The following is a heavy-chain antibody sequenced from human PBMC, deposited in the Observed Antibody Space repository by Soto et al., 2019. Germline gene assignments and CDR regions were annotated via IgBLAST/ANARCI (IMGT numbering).Heavy chain of an antibody. D-gene: IGHD6-6*01. V-gene: IGHV3-30*04. CDR2: ISYDGSNK. CDR3: ARERVGGGEQLGGNAFDI. CDR1: GFTFSSYA. Sequence: GGSLRLSCAASGFTFSSYAMHWVRQAPGKGLEWVAVISYDGSNKYYADSVKGRFTISRDNSKNTLYLQMNSLRAEDTAVYYCARERVGGGEQLGGNAFDIWGQGTMVTVSS. J-gene: IGHJ3*02.